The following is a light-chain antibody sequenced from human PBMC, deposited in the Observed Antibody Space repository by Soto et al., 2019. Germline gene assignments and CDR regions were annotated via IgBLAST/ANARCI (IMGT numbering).Light chain of an antibody. V-gene: IGKV3-11*01. J-gene: IGKJ4*01. CDR2: DAS. CDR3: QQRSKWPLT. Sequence: EIVLTQSPSTLSLSPGERATLSCRASQSVSSYLAWYQQKPGQGPRLHISDASNRATGIPARFSGSGSGTDFTLTISSLEPEAFAVYYCQQRSKWPLTFGGGTRVDIK. CDR1: QSVSSY.